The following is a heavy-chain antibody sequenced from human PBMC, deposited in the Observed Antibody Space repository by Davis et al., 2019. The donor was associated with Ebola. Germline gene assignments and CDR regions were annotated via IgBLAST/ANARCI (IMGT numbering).Heavy chain of an antibody. Sequence: GESLKISCAASGFTFSSYAMSWVRQAPGKGLEWVSAISGSGGSTYYADSVKGRFTISRDNSKNTLYLQMNSLRAEDTAVYYCAKSRNGAVAGTGADPWGQGTLVTVSS. CDR1: GFTFSSYA. CDR2: ISGSGGST. CDR3: AKSRNGAVAGTGADP. D-gene: IGHD6-19*01. J-gene: IGHJ5*02. V-gene: IGHV3-23*01.